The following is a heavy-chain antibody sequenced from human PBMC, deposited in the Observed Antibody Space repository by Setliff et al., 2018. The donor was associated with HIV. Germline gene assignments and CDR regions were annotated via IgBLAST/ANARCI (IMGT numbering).Heavy chain of an antibody. D-gene: IGHD6-19*01. CDR1: GGSYSGYY. J-gene: IGHJ4*02. CDR3: ARQGAVTGHSFDS. CDR2: IHHSRRT. Sequence: SETLSLTCAVYGGSYSGYYWSWIRQSPEKGLEWIGEIHHSRRTNYSPSLKSRVTISVDTSKNHFSLRLSSVTAADTAVYYCARQGAVTGHSFDSWGPGAQVTVSS. V-gene: IGHV4-34*01.